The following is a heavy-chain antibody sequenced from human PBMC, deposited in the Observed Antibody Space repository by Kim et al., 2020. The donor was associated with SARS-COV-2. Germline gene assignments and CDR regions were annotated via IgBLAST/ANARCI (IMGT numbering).Heavy chain of an antibody. CDR2: INHSGST. V-gene: IGHV4-34*01. CDR1: GGSFSGYY. Sequence: SETLSLTCAVYGGSFSGYYWSWIRQPPGKGLEWIGEINHSGSTNYNPSLKSRVTISVDTSKNQFSLKLSSVTAADTAVYYCASERAIAAAGTYYFDYWGQGTLVTVSS. CDR3: ASERAIAAAGTYYFDY. J-gene: IGHJ4*02. D-gene: IGHD6-13*01.